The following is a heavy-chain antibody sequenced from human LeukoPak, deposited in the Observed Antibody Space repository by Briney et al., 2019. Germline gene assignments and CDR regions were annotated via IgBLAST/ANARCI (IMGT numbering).Heavy chain of an antibody. CDR3: ARERLARFHSFDY. CDR2: IIPVFGTP. J-gene: IGHJ4*02. CDR1: GGTFSNSG. D-gene: IGHD3-3*01. Sequence: SVKVSCKTSGGTFSNSGISWVRQAPGQGPEWMGGIIPVFGTPNYAQKFQGRLTITADRSTTTAYMELSSLTSDDTAVYYCARERLARFHSFDYWGQGTLVAVSS. V-gene: IGHV1-69*06.